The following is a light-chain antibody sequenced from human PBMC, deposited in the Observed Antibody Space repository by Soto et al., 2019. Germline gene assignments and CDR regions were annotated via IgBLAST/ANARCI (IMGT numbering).Light chain of an antibody. CDR2: GAS. CDR1: QSVSSSY. CDR3: QQYGSSPGT. J-gene: IGKJ1*01. Sequence: EIVLTQSPGTLSFSPGERATLSCRTSQSVSSSYLAWYQQKPGQAPRLLIYGASSRATGIPDRFSGSGSGTDFTLTISRLESEDFAVYYCQQYGSSPGTFGQGTKVDIK. V-gene: IGKV3-20*01.